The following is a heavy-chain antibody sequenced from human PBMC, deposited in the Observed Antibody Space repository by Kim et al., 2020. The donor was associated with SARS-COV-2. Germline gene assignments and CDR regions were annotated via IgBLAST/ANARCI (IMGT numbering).Heavy chain of an antibody. V-gene: IGHV3-21*01. CDR3: ASRLAPDYYYYCGMDV. Sequence: DSVRGRFTISRDNAKNSLCQQMNSLRAEDTAVYYCASRLAPDYYYYCGMDVWGQGTTVTVSS. J-gene: IGHJ6*02.